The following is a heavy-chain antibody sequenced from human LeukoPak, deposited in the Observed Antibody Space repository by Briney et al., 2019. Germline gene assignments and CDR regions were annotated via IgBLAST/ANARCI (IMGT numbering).Heavy chain of an antibody. CDR1: GFTFSSSA. D-gene: IGHD1-1*01. V-gene: IGHV3-23*01. CDR2: TSGSGGST. Sequence: GGSLRLSCAASGFTFSSSAMSWVRQAPGKGLEWVSATSGSGGSTYYADSVKGRFTISRDNSKNTLHLQMNCLRAEDTAVYYCAKDSRLEYWGQGTLVTVSS. J-gene: IGHJ4*02. CDR3: AKDSRLEY.